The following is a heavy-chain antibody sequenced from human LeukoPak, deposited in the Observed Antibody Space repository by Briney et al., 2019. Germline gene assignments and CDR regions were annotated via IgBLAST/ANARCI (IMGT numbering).Heavy chain of an antibody. D-gene: IGHD6-13*01. CDR1: GFTSSSYA. J-gene: IGHJ4*02. CDR2: VSGSGDRM. V-gene: IGHV3-23*01. CDR3: AKAAAAPGFDF. Sequence: GGSLRLSCAASGFTSSSYALNWVRQAPGKGLEWVATVSGSGDRMYHADSVKGRFTISRDNSKNTIYLQMNSLRVEDTALYYCAKAAAAPGFDFWGQGTLVTVSS.